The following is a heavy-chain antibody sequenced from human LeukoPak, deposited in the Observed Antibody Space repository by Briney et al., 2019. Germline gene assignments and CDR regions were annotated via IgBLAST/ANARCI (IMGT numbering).Heavy chain of an antibody. CDR1: GFTFSNYW. D-gene: IGHD4-23*01. CDR2: IKQDGSDK. CDR3: ARKTVVGSYFDY. V-gene: IGHV3-7*03. J-gene: IGHJ4*02. Sequence: GGSLRLSCAASGFTFSNYWMSWVRQAPGKGLEWVGNIKQDGSDKYYMDSVKGRFTISRDNAKNSLYLQMDSLRAEDTAVYYCARKTVVGSYFDYWGQGTPVTVSS.